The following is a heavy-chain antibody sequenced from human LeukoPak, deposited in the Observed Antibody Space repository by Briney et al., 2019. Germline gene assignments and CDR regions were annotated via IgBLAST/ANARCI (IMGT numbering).Heavy chain of an antibody. Sequence: PSETLSLTCTVSGASISNYYWRWIRQPPGKGLECIVYVSYSGRTNHNPSLKSRVTISADTSKNQFSLKLTSVTAADTAVYYCARHERGAENLDYWGQGTLVTVSS. CDR1: GASISNYY. D-gene: IGHD1-1*01. CDR3: ARHERGAENLDY. V-gene: IGHV4-59*08. CDR2: VSYSGRT. J-gene: IGHJ4*02.